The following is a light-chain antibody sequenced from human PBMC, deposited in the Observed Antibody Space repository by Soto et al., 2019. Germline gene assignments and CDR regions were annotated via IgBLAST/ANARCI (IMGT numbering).Light chain of an antibody. J-gene: IGLJ1*01. CDR2: SNN. CDR1: SSNIGSNT. CDR3: AAWDDSLNGGGV. Sequence: QSVLTQPPSASGTPGQRVTISCSGSSSNIGSNTISWYQQLPGTAPKLLIYSNNQRPSGVPDRFSGSKSGTSASLAISGLQSEDEADYYCAAWDDSLNGGGVFGTGTKVTVL. V-gene: IGLV1-44*01.